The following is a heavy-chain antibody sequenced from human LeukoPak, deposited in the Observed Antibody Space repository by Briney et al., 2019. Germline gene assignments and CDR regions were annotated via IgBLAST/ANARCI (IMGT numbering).Heavy chain of an antibody. V-gene: IGHV3-23*01. Sequence: GGSLRLSCAAPGFTFSSYGMSWVRQAPGRGLEWVSAISGSGGSTYYADSVKGRFTISRDNSKNPLYRQMNSLRAEDTAVYYCAKGGLVHRFDPWGQGTLVTVSS. J-gene: IGHJ5*02. CDR2: ISGSGGST. CDR3: AKGGLVHRFDP. CDR1: GFTFSSYG.